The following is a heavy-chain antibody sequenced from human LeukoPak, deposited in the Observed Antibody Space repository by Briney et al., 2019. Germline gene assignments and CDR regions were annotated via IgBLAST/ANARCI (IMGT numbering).Heavy chain of an antibody. D-gene: IGHD1-1*01. J-gene: IGHJ5*02. Sequence: GGSLRLSCAASGFTFSSYAMSWVRQAPGKGLEWLSSITGGSDNSEYADSVKGRFSISRDNSKNTLFLQMSSLTAEDTAVYYWVRGWQELRSWGRGTLVTVSS. CDR1: GFTFSSYA. CDR2: ITGGSDNS. CDR3: VRGWQELRS. V-gene: IGHV3-23*01.